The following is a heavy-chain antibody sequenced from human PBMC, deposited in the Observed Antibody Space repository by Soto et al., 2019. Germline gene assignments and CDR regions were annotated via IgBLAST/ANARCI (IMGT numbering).Heavy chain of an antibody. CDR2: IYYSGST. D-gene: IGHD6-25*01. CDR3: ARDLGSGWLSWFDP. V-gene: IGHV4-59*01. Sequence: SETLSLTCTVSGCSISSYYWSWFLQPPGKGLEWIGYIYYSGSTNYSPSPKSRVTISVDTSKNQFSLKLSSVTAADTAVYYCARDLGSGWLSWFDPWGQGTLVTVSS. CDR1: GCSISSYY. J-gene: IGHJ5*02.